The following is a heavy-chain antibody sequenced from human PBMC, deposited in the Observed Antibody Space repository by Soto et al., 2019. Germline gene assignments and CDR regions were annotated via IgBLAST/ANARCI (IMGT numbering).Heavy chain of an antibody. Sequence: VQLVQSGGEVKKPGAAVNVSCKTSGYTFTNYGISWVRQAPGQGIEFMGWITTYNGNTNHAQKFQDRVTMTRETSTSTAYMELRSLRSDDTAMYYCATFLQLRPLGYWGQGTLVTVSS. CDR3: ATFLQLRPLGY. CDR1: GYTFTNYG. CDR2: ITTYNGNT. V-gene: IGHV1-18*01. D-gene: IGHD1-1*01. J-gene: IGHJ4*02.